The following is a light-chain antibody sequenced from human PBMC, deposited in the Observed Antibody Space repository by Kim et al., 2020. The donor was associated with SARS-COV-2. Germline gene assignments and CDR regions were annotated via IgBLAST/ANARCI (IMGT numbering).Light chain of an antibody. CDR2: DVS. CDR3: SSYTDTNTLI. Sequence: GQSLTSSCAGPNSDICRYNYVSWYQSHPGRAPKLLIYDVSRRPSGVPDRFSGSKSGNTASLTVSGLQAEDEADYYCSSYTDTNTLIFGGGTQLTVL. V-gene: IGLV2-8*01. CDR1: NSDICRYNY. J-gene: IGLJ2*01.